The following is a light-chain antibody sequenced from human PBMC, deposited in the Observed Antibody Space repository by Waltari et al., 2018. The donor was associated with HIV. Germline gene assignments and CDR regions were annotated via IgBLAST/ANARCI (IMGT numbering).Light chain of an antibody. J-gene: IGLJ3*02. V-gene: IGLV3-21*02. CDR2: DDS. Sequence: SYVLTQPPSVSVAPGQTARITCGGDNIMSKSVHWYRQKPGLAPVLVIYDDSDRPSGIPERFSGSNSGNTATLTITGLQAEDEADYYCQSFVSRPGDWVFGGGTKLTVL. CDR3: QSFVSRPGDWV. CDR1: NIMSKS.